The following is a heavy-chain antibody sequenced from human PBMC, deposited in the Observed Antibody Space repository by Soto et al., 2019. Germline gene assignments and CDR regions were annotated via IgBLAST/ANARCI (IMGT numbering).Heavy chain of an antibody. D-gene: IGHD7-27*01. CDR2: ISSTSATI. V-gene: IGHV3-48*02. J-gene: IGHJ2*01. CDR1: GFTFSSSS. CDR3: ARDNLGNWGAWYFDL. Sequence: VQLVESGGGLVQPGGSLRLSCAASGFTFSSSSMNWVRQAPGKGLEWVSYISSTSATIYYADSVKGRFTISRDNAKNSLYLQMNSLRDEDTAVYYCARDNLGNWGAWYFDLWGRGTLVTVSS.